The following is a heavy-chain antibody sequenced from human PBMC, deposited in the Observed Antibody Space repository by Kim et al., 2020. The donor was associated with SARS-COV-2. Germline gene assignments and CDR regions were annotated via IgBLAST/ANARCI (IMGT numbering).Heavy chain of an antibody. J-gene: IGHJ6*02. D-gene: IGHD3-10*01. Sequence: GGSLRLSCAASGFTFSSYDMHWVRQTTGKGLEWVSLIGTAGDTYYPGSVKGRFTISRENAKNSLYLQMNSLRAGDTAVYYCARAMVRGVLYGMDVWGQGTTVTVSS. CDR1: GFTFSSYD. CDR3: ARAMVRGVLYGMDV. CDR2: IGTAGDT. V-gene: IGHV3-13*04.